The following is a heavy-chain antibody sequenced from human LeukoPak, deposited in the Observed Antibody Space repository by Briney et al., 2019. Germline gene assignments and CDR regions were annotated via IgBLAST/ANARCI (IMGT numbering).Heavy chain of an antibody. V-gene: IGHV1-8*03. CDR1: GYTFTSYD. CDR3: ARGPLRGVRQKNWFDP. Sequence: GASVKVSCKASGYTFTSYDINWVRQATRQGLEWMGWMNANSGNTGYAQKFQGRVTITRNTSISTAYMELSSLRSEDTAVYYCARGPLRGVRQKNWFDPWGQGTLVTVSS. J-gene: IGHJ5*02. CDR2: MNANSGNT. D-gene: IGHD3-10*01.